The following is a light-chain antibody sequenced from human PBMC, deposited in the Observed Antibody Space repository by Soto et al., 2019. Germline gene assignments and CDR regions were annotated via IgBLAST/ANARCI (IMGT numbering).Light chain of an antibody. CDR3: SSYTSDSSYV. CDR2: AVS. CDR1: SSDVGLYDY. J-gene: IGLJ1*01. V-gene: IGLV2-14*01. Sequence: QSVLTQPASVSGSPGPSMTISCTGTSSDVGLYDYVSWYQQHPGKAPQLMIYAVSNRPSGVSNRFSASKSGNTASLFISGLQAEDEADYYCSSYTSDSSYVFGSGTKVTVL.